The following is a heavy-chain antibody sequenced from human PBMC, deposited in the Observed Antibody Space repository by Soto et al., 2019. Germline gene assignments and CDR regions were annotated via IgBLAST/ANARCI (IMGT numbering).Heavy chain of an antibody. D-gene: IGHD2-21*02. Sequence: ASVKVSCKASGYDFSSYAMHWVRQAPGQRLEWMGWINIGSGNTEYSQNFQDRVTITRDTSASTAYMELSSLRSEDTAVYYCARSIVVVTALDYWGQGTLVNVSS. CDR3: ARSIVVVTALDY. V-gene: IGHV1-3*04. CDR2: INIGSGNT. J-gene: IGHJ4*02. CDR1: GYDFSSYA.